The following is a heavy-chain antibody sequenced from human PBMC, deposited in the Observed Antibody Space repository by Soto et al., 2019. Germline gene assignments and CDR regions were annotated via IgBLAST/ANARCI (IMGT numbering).Heavy chain of an antibody. D-gene: IGHD2-2*01. CDR1: GGTFSSYA. J-gene: IGHJ6*02. Sequence: QVQLVQSGAEVKKPGSSVKVSCKASGGTFSSYAISWVRQAPGQGLEWMGGIIPIFGTANYAQKFQGRVTITADESTSTAYMELSSLRSEDTAVYYCARDRYCSSASVSYYYGMDVWGRGTTVTVSS. CDR3: ARDRYCSSASVSYYYGMDV. V-gene: IGHV1-69*01. CDR2: IIPIFGTA.